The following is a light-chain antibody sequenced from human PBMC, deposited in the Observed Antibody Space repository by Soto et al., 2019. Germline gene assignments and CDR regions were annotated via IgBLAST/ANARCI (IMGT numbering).Light chain of an antibody. Sequence: DIVLTQSPATLSLSPGERATLSCRASQSVSSYLGWYQQKPGQDHSLIIYDVSNRSTGMAARFSGDGPVKDFDLTISSLEPEDFAGYYCQHRSNWPPEITFGQGTRLEIK. CDR2: DVS. CDR3: QHRSNWPPEIT. J-gene: IGKJ5*01. CDR1: QSVSSY. V-gene: IGKV3-11*01.